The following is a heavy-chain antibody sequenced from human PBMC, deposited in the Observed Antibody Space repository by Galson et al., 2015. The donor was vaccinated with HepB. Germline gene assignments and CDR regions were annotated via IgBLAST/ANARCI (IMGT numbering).Heavy chain of an antibody. J-gene: IGHJ3*01. CDR1: GFTFDNFA. Sequence: SLRLSCAASGFTFDNFAMHWVRQVPGKGLKWVSGLSWNSGSYGYADSVKGRFTISRDNSENSLYLQMNSLRPEDTAVYYCAKDRWDLLRMGAFDVWGQGTLVTVSS. CDR2: LSWNSGSY. V-gene: IGHV3-9*01. CDR3: AKDRWDLLRMGAFDV. D-gene: IGHD2-8*01.